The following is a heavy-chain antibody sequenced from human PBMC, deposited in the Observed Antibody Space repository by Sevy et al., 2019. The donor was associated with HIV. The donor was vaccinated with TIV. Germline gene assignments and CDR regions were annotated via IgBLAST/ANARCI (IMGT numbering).Heavy chain of an antibody. CDR2: IKQDGSEK. J-gene: IGHJ4*02. D-gene: IGHD1-26*01. V-gene: IGHV3-7*01. Sequence: GGSLRLSCAASGFAFSSYGMHWVRQAPGKGLEWVANIKQDGSEKYYVDSVKGRFTISRDNAKNSLYLQMNSLRAEDTAVYYCARDRVSGSYSLFDYWGQGTLVTVSS. CDR1: GFAFSSYG. CDR3: ARDRVSGSYSLFDY.